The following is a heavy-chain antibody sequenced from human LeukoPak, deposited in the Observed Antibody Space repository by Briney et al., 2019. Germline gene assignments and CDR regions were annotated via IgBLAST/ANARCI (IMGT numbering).Heavy chain of an antibody. D-gene: IGHD3-9*01. CDR3: ARGLAFDNTNCFDS. V-gene: IGHV3-7*01. CDR2: IKQDGSEE. CDR1: GFAFSSYW. J-gene: IGHJ4*02. Sequence: GGSLRLSCAASGFAFSSYWMDWVRQAPGKGLEWVANIKQDGSEENYVDSVKGRFTISRDNAKNSLYLQMHSLRGEDTAVYYCARGLAFDNTNCFDSWGQGALVTVSS.